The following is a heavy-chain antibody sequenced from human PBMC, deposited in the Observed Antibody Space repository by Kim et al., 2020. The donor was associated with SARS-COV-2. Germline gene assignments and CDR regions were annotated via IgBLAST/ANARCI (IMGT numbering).Heavy chain of an antibody. V-gene: IGHV1-69*06. Sequence: SVKVSCKASGGTFSSYAISWVRQAPGQGLEWMGGIIPIFGTANYAQKFQGRVTITADKSTSTAYMELSSLRSEDTAVYYCARDSPKWELLHLPYYYYYGMDVWGQGTPVTVSS. J-gene: IGHJ6*02. CDR3: ARDSPKWELLHLPYYYYYGMDV. CDR2: IIPIFGTA. D-gene: IGHD1-26*01. CDR1: GGTFSSYA.